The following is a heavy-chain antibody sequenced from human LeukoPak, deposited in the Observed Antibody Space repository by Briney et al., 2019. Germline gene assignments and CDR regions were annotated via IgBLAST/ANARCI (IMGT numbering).Heavy chain of an antibody. V-gene: IGHV1-69*04. CDR2: IIPILGIA. CDR3: ARDRVEMATIENYFDY. D-gene: IGHD5-24*01. J-gene: IGHJ4*02. Sequence: GASVKVSCKASGGTFSSYAISWVRQAPGQGLEWMGRIIPILGIANYAQKFQGRVTITADKSTCTAYMELSSLRSEDTAVYYCARDRVEMATIENYFDYWGQGTLVTVSS. CDR1: GGTFSSYA.